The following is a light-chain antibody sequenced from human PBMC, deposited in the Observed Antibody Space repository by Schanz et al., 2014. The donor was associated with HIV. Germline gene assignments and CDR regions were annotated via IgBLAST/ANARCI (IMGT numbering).Light chain of an antibody. CDR3: SSYTTNRTMA. CDR2: AVS. V-gene: IGLV2-14*03. CDR1: SSDIGGYNF. J-gene: IGLJ2*01. Sequence: QSALTQPASVSGSPGQSITISCTGTSSDIGGYNFVSWYQQHPGKAPKLMIYAVSNRPSGVSHRFSGSKSGDTASLTISGLQAEDEADYYCSSYTTNRTMAFGGGTKLTVL.